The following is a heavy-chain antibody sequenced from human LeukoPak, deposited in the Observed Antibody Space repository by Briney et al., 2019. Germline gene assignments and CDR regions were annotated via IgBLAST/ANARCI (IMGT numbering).Heavy chain of an antibody. V-gene: IGHV3-66*01. CDR1: GFTVSSNY. CDR2: IYSGGST. D-gene: IGHD1-26*01. J-gene: IGHJ6*02. Sequence: GGSLRLSCAASGFTVSSNYMSWVRQAPGKGLEWVSVIYSGGSTYYADSVKGRFTISRDNSKNTLYLQMDSLRAEGTAVYYCARDNNKWERGGYYYYGMDVWGQGTTVTVSS. CDR3: ARDNNKWERGGYYYYGMDV.